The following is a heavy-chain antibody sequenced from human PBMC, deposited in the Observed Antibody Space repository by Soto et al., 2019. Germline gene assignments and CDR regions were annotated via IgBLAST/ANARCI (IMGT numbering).Heavy chain of an antibody. Sequence: QVQLVQSGPEVKKPGSSVKVSCKASGDTFNSYVITWVRQAPGQGLEWLGGIITAFGTTSYAQNFQDRLTITADEAATTDHMELSSLKSDGTAMYYCTRSYGYTFGGSLDNWGQGTLVTVSS. D-gene: IGHD5-18*01. V-gene: IGHV1-69*01. CDR2: IITAFGTT. CDR1: GDTFNSYV. J-gene: IGHJ4*02. CDR3: TRSYGYTFGGSLDN.